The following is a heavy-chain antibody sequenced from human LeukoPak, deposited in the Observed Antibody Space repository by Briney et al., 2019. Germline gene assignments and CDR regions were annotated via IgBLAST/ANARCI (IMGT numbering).Heavy chain of an antibody. V-gene: IGHV1-18*01. Sequence: ASVKVSCKTSGYTFTNYGLNWVRQAPGQGLEWMGWISAYNGNTNYAQKLQGRVTMTTDTSTSTAYMELRSLRSDDTAVYYCARCIVVVPAANPVLYWFDPWGQGTLVTVSS. CDR2: ISAYNGNT. CDR3: ARCIVVVPAANPVLYWFDP. CDR1: GYTFTNYG. D-gene: IGHD2-2*01. J-gene: IGHJ5*02.